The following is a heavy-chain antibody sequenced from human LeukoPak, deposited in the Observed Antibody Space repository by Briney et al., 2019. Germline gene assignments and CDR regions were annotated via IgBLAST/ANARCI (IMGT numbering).Heavy chain of an antibody. Sequence: ASVKVSCKASGYTFTGYYMHWVRQASGQGLEWMGWINPNSGGTNYAQKFQGRVTMTRDTSISTAYMELSRLRSDDTAVYYCARALSPRIVVVSEYPQASHWGQGTLVTVSS. CDR2: INPNSGGT. D-gene: IGHD3-22*01. J-gene: IGHJ4*02. CDR1: GYTFTGYY. CDR3: ARALSPRIVVVSEYPQASH. V-gene: IGHV1-2*02.